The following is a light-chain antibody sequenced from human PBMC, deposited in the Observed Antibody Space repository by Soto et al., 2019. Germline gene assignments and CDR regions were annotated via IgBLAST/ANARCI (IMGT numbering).Light chain of an antibody. CDR3: QQYNNWWT. CDR2: GAS. V-gene: IGKV3-15*01. J-gene: IGKJ1*01. Sequence: EIVMTQSPATLSVSPGERATLTCRASQSVSTNLAWYQQKPGQAPRLVIYGASTRATGIPARFSGSGSGTDFTLTVSSLQFEDFAVYYCQQYNNWWTFGQGTKVDIK. CDR1: QSVSTN.